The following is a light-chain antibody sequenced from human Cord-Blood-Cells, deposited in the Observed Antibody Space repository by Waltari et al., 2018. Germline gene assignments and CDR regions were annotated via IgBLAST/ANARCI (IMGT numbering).Light chain of an antibody. CDR2: DAS. CDR1: QSVSSY. V-gene: IGKV3-11*01. CDR3: QQRWT. J-gene: IGKJ1*01. Sequence: EIVLTQSPATLSLSPGERATLSCRASQSVSSYLAWNQQKPGQAPRLLIYDASNRATGIPARFSGSGSGTDFTLTISSLEPEDFAVYYCQQRWTFGQGTKVEIK.